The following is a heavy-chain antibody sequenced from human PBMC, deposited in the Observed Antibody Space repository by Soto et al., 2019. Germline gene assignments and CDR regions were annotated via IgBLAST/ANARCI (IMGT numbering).Heavy chain of an antibody. V-gene: IGHV3-33*01. CDR3: ARDQEHYFAY. CDR2: IWYDGSDK. J-gene: IGHJ4*02. CDR1: GFTFSSYG. Sequence: QVQLVNSGGDVVQPGRSLRLSCAASGFTFSSYGMHWVRQAPGKGLEWVAVIWYDGSDKYYADSVKGRFTISRDNSKNSLYLQMSSLRVEDTGLYYCARDQEHYFAYWGQGSLDTVSS.